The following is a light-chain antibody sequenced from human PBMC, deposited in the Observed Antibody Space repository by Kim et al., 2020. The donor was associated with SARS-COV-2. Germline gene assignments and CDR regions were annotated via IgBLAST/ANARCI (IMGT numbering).Light chain of an antibody. CDR2: GAS. V-gene: IGKV3-20*01. J-gene: IGKJ2*01. CDR1: QSVSSSY. Sequence: PGERATLSCRASQSVSSSYLACYQQKPGQAPRLLIYGASSRATGIPDRFIGSGSVTDFTLTISRLEPGDFAVYFCQHYASSPPMYTFGQGTKLEI. CDR3: QHYASSPPMYT.